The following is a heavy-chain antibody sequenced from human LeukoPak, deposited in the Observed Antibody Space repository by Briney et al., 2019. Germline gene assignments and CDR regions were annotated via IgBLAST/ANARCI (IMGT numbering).Heavy chain of an antibody. J-gene: IGHJ4*02. CDR1: GFTFSSYW. CDR3: ARDSVDILTGPGDY. V-gene: IGHV3-7*01. D-gene: IGHD3-9*01. CDR2: IKQDGSEK. Sequence: GGSLRLSCAASGFTFSSYWMSWVRQAPGKGLEWVASIKQDGSEKYYVDSVKGRFTISRDNAKNSLYLQMNSLRAEDTAVYYCARDSVDILTGPGDYWGQGTLVTVSS.